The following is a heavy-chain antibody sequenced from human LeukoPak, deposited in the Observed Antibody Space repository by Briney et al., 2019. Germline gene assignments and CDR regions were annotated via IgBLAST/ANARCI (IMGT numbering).Heavy chain of an antibody. CDR3: ARQWLVYYFDY. CDR1: GFTFSSYA. D-gene: IGHD6-19*01. J-gene: IGHJ4*02. V-gene: IGHV3-23*01. CDR2: ITGSGGAR. Sequence: GGSLRLSCAASGFTFSSYAMSWVRQAPGKGLEWVSAITGSGGARYYADSVKGRFTISRDNSKNTLYLQMNSLRAEDTAVYYCARQWLVYYFDYWGQGTLVTVSS.